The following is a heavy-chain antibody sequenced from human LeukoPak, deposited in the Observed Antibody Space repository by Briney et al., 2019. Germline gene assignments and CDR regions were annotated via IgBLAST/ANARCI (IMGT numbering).Heavy chain of an antibody. Sequence: SETLSLTCTASGGSISSSSYYWGWIRQPPGKGLEWIGSIYYSGSTYYNPSLKSRVTISVDTSKNQFSLKLSSVTAADTAVYYCARPRYSGSYPFDYWGQGTLVTVSS. V-gene: IGHV4-39*01. CDR3: ARPRYSGSYPFDY. D-gene: IGHD1-26*01. CDR1: GGSISSSSYY. J-gene: IGHJ4*02. CDR2: IYYSGST.